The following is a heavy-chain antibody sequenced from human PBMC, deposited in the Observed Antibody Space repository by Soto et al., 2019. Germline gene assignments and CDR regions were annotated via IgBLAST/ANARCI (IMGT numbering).Heavy chain of an antibody. Sequence: SVKVSCKASGGTFSSYAISWVRQAPGQGLEWMGGIIPIFGTANYAQKFQGRVTITADESTSTAYLELSSLRSEDTAVYYCARDGRYCISTSCYAGVNWFDPWGQGTLVTVSS. D-gene: IGHD2-2*01. J-gene: IGHJ5*02. CDR2: IIPIFGTA. CDR3: ARDGRYCISTSCYAGVNWFDP. CDR1: GGTFSSYA. V-gene: IGHV1-69*13.